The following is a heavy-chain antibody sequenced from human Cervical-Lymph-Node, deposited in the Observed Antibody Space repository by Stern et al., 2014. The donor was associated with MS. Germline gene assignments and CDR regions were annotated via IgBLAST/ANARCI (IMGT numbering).Heavy chain of an antibody. CDR3: ASEKCTSASCFLS. CDR1: GFTFGADF. CDR2: ISSSGSPV. J-gene: IGHJ4*02. V-gene: IGHV3-11*01. D-gene: IGHD2-8*02. Sequence: QVQLVESGGGLVKPGGSLRLSCAASGFTFGADFMTWIRQAPGKGLEWGSYISSSGSPVHYADSVKGRFTISRDNANNSLYLQMNSLRAEDTAVYYCASEKCTSASCFLSWGQGALVTVSS.